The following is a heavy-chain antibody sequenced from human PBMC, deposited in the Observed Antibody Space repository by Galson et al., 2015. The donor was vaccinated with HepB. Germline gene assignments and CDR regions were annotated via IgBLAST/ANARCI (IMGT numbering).Heavy chain of an antibody. D-gene: IGHD1-1*01. V-gene: IGHV3-30*04. CDR3: ARVSDDTTWFDP. CDR2: ISYDGSNK. CDR1: GFTFSSYA. J-gene: IGHJ5*02. Sequence: SLRLSCAASGFTFSSYAMHWVRQAPGKGLEWVAVISYDGSNKYYADSVKGRFTISRDNSKNTLYLQMNSLRAEDTAVYYCARVSDDTTWFDPWGQGTLVTVSS.